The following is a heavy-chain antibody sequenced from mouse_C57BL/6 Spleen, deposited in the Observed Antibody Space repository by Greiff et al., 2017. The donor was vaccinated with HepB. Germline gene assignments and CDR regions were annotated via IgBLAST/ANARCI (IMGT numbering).Heavy chain of an antibody. Sequence: QVQLQQSGPGLVQPSQCLSISCTASGFSLTSYGVHWVRQSPGKGLEWLGVIWSGGSTDYNAAFISRLSISKDNSKSHVFFQMSSLQADDTARYYCARDGYYVVYSLDYWGQGTSLTVSS. CDR2: IWSGGST. CDR1: GFSLTSYG. CDR3: ARDGYYVVYSLDY. D-gene: IGHD2-3*01. V-gene: IGHV2-2*01. J-gene: IGHJ4*01.